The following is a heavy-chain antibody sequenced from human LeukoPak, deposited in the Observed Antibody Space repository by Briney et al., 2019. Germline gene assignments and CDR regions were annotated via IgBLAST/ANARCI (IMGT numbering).Heavy chain of an antibody. CDR1: GGSISSYY. CDR3: ARDKRGPILY. J-gene: IGHJ4*02. D-gene: IGHD5-12*01. CDR2: IYYSGST. Sequence: SETLSLTCTVSGGSISSYYWSWIRQPPGKGPEWIGYIYYSGSTNYNPSLKSRVTISVDTSKNQFSLKLSSVTAADTAVYYCARDKRGPILYWGQGTLVTVSS. V-gene: IGHV4-59*01.